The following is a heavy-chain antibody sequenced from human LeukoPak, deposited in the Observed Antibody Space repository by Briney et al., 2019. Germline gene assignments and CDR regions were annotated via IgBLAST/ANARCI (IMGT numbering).Heavy chain of an antibody. D-gene: IGHD3-3*01. J-gene: IGHJ3*02. Sequence: GESLKISCKGSGYSFTSYWIGWVRQMPGKGLEWMGIIYPGDSDTRYSPSFQGQVTISADKSISTAYLQWSSLKASDTAMYYCARRVEYDFWSGYSNDAFDIWGQGTMVTVSS. CDR3: ARRVEYDFWSGYSNDAFDI. V-gene: IGHV5-51*01. CDR2: IYPGDSDT. CDR1: GYSFTSYW.